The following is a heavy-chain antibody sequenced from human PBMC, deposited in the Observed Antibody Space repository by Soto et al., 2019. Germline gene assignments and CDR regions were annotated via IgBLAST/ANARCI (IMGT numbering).Heavy chain of an antibody. V-gene: IGHV1-18*01. CDR1: GYTFISYG. Sequence: ASVKVSCKASGYTFISYGISWVRQAPGQGLEWMGWISAYNGNTNYAQKLQGRVTMTTDTSTSTAYMELRSLRSDDTAVYYCARIGYCSGGSCYPVWWFDTWGQGTLVTVSS. CDR3: ARIGYCSGGSCYPVWWFDT. J-gene: IGHJ5*02. D-gene: IGHD2-15*01. CDR2: ISAYNGNT.